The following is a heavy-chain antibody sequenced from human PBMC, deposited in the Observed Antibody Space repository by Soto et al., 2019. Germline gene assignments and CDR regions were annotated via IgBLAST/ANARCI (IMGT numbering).Heavy chain of an antibody. Sequence: QVQLVESGGGVVQPGRSLRLSCAASGFTFSSYAMHWVRQAPGKGLEWVAVISYDGSNKYYADSVKGRFTISRDNSKNTLYLQMNSLRAEDTAVYYCARDLSRDIAYYDILTGYYAYWGQGTLVTVSS. V-gene: IGHV3-30-3*01. CDR2: ISYDGSNK. CDR3: ARDLSRDIAYYDILTGYYAY. J-gene: IGHJ4*02. CDR1: GFTFSSYA. D-gene: IGHD3-9*01.